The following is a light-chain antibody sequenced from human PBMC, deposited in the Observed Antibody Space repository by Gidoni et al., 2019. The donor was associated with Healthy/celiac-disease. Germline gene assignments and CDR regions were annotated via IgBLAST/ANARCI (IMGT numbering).Light chain of an antibody. J-gene: IGKJ2*03. CDR2: AAS. V-gene: IGKV1-39*01. CDR3: QQSYSTPPS. CDR1: QSISSY. Sequence: DFQMTQPPSPLPASVGDRVTITCRASQSISSYLNWYQQKPGKAPKLLIYAASSLQSGVPSRFSGSGSGTDFTLTISSLQPEDFATYYCQQSYSTPPSFGQGTKLEIK.